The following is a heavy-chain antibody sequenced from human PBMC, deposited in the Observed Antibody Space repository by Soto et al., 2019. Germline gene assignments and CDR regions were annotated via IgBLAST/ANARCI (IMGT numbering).Heavy chain of an antibody. CDR3: AKVTGYCSSSSCRRDYYYYYGMDV. Sequence: VGSLRLSCAASGFTFSNYGMHWVRQAPGKGLEWVAVISYDGSDKYYADSVKGRFSISRDNSKNTLYLQMNSLRAEDTAVYYCAKVTGYCSSSSCRRDYYYYYGMDVWGQGTTVTVSS. J-gene: IGHJ6*02. V-gene: IGHV3-30*18. CDR2: ISYDGSDK. CDR1: GFTFSNYG. D-gene: IGHD2-2*01.